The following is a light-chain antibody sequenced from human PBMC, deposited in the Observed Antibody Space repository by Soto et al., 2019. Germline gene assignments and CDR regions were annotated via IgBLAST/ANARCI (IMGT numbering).Light chain of an antibody. V-gene: IGKV1-5*03. CDR3: QQYNSYSWT. Sequence: DIQMTQSPSTLSASVGDRVTITCRASQSISSWLAWYQQKPGKAPKLLIYKASSLESGVPSRFSGSGSGTEFTLTISSLQPDDFATYYCQQYNSYSWTFGQGPKVAI. CDR1: QSISSW. CDR2: KAS. J-gene: IGKJ1*01.